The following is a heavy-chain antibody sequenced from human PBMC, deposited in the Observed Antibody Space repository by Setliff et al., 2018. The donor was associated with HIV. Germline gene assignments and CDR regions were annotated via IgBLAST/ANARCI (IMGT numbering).Heavy chain of an antibody. Sequence: PGGSLRLSCVASGFTFSSFSMNWVRQAPGKGLEWVSSITSSSGYKYYADSVKGRFTISRDNAKNSLYLQMNSLRAEDTAIYYCARGGPYSSSSDTYDFWGQGTLVTVSS. CDR3: ARGGPYSSSSDTYDF. J-gene: IGHJ4*02. V-gene: IGHV3-21*01. CDR2: ITSSSGYK. D-gene: IGHD6-6*01. CDR1: GFTFSSFS.